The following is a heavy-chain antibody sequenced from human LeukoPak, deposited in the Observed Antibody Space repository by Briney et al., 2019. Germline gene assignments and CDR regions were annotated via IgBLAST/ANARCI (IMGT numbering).Heavy chain of an antibody. CDR1: GFTFSLYA. CDR2: ITGSGGST. D-gene: IGHD6-13*01. CDR3: AKGGGSSWYYFDY. Sequence: PGGSLRLSCAASGFTFSLYAMSWVCQAPGKGLEWVSTITGSGGSTYYADSVRGRFTISRDNSKNTLYLQMISLRAEDTAVYYCAKGGGSSWYYFDYWGQGTLVTVSS. V-gene: IGHV3-23*01. J-gene: IGHJ4*02.